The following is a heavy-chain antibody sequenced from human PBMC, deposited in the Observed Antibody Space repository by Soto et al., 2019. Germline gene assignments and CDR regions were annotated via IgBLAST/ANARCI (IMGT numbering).Heavy chain of an antibody. CDR2: IVVDNGNT. J-gene: IGHJ4*02. CDR3: AADPPGIKDF. Sequence: QLQLVQSGPEVKKPGTSVKISCKASGFTFTNSAVQWLRQARGQRLEWIGWIVVDNGNTNYAQKFQERVSITRDMSTNTAFMELSSLSPEDTAVYFCAADPPGIKDFWSQGTLVTVSS. D-gene: IGHD3-10*01. V-gene: IGHV1-58*01. CDR1: GFTFTNSA.